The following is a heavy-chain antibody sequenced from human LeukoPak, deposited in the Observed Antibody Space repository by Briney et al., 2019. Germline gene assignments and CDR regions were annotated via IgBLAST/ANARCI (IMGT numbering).Heavy chain of an antibody. J-gene: IGHJ3*01. CDR3: ARDRFRRDGYNYGRDGAFDV. D-gene: IGHD5-24*01. CDR1: GYTFTSYD. Sequence: ASVKVSCKASGYTFTSYDINWVRQATGQGLEWMGWMNPNSGNTGYAQKFQGRVTMTRNTSISTAYMELSSLRSEDTAVYYCARDRFRRDGYNYGRDGAFDVWGQGTMVTVSS. CDR2: MNPNSGNT. V-gene: IGHV1-8*01.